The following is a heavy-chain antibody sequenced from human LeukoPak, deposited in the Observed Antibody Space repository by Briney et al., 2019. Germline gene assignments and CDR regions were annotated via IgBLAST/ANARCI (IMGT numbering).Heavy chain of an antibody. CDR3: ARERHRRYYYDSSGYLYYYYYGMDV. J-gene: IGHJ6*02. V-gene: IGHV1-46*01. CDR1: GGTFSSYA. D-gene: IGHD3-22*01. CDR2: INPSGGST. Sequence: VSVKVSCKASGGTFSSYAISWVRQAPGQGLEWMGIINPSGGSTSYAQKFQGRVTMTRDTSTSTVYMELSSLRSEDTTVYYCARERHRRYYYDSSGYLYYYYYGMDVWGQGTTVTVSS.